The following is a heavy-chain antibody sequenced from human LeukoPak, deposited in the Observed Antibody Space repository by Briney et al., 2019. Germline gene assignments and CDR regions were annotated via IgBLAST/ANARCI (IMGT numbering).Heavy chain of an antibody. Sequence: PGGSLRLSCAASGFTFSSYSMNWVRQAPGKGLEWVSSISSSSSYIYYADSVKGRFTISRDNAKNSLYLQMNSLRAEDTAVYYCASLVVAASRFDYWGQGTLVTVSS. V-gene: IGHV3-21*01. J-gene: IGHJ4*02. CDR2: ISSSSSYI. CDR3: ASLVVAASRFDY. D-gene: IGHD2-15*01. CDR1: GFTFSSYS.